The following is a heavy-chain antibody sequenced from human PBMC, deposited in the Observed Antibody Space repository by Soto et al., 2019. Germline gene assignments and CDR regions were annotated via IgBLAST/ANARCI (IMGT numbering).Heavy chain of an antibody. CDR2: ISYDGSNK. D-gene: IGHD5-18*01. V-gene: IGHV3-30-3*01. Sequence: PGGSLRLSCAASGFTFSSYAMHWVRQAPGKGLEWVAVISYDGSNKYYADSVKGRFTISRDNSKNTLYLQMNSLRAEDTAVYYCARDMEGGIQLWLPYYYYYGMDVWGQGTTVTVSS. CDR1: GFTFSSYA. J-gene: IGHJ6*02. CDR3: ARDMEGGIQLWLPYYYYYGMDV.